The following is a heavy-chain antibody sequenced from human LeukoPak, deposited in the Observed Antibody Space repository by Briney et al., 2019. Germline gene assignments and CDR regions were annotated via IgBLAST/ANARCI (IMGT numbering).Heavy chain of an antibody. CDR1: GYTFTSYG. J-gene: IGHJ3*02. CDR3: ATRGGKQWLGSAFDI. Sequence: ASVKVSCKASGYTFTSYGISWVRQAPGQGLEWMGWISAYNGNTIYAQKFQGRVTMTEDTSTDTAYMELSSLRSEDTAVYYCATRGGKQWLGSAFDIWGQGTMVTVSS. CDR2: ISAYNGNT. D-gene: IGHD6-19*01. V-gene: IGHV1-18*01.